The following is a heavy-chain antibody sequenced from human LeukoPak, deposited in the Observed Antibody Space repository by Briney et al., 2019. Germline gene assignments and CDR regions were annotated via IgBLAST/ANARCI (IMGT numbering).Heavy chain of an antibody. V-gene: IGHV3-30*02. D-gene: IGHD2-15*01. CDR3: AKPGYCSGGSCYPSNPFDY. Sequence: PGGSLRLSCAASGFTFSSYGMHWVRQAPGKGLEWVAFIRYDGSNKYYADSVKGRFTISRDNSKNTLYLQMNSLRAEDTAVYYCAKPGYCSGGSCYPSNPFDYWGQGALVTVSS. CDR2: IRYDGSNK. CDR1: GFTFSSYG. J-gene: IGHJ4*02.